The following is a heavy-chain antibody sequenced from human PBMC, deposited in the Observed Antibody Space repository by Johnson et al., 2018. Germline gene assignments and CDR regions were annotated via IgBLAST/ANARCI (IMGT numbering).Heavy chain of an antibody. V-gene: IGHV3-30-3*01. CDR2: ISYDGSTN. Sequence: QVQLVESGGGVVQXGRSLRLSCAASGFTFSSYAMHWVRQAPGKGLEWVAVISYDGSTNYYADSVKGRFTISRDNSKNTLYLQMNSLTAEDTAVYYCARGTYYYDSSGYPVGAFDIWGQVTMVTVSS. J-gene: IGHJ3*02. CDR1: GFTFSSYA. CDR3: ARGTYYYDSSGYPVGAFDI. D-gene: IGHD3-22*01.